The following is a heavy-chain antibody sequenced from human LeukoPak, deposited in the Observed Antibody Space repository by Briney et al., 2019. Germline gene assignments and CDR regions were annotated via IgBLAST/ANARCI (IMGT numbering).Heavy chain of an antibody. J-gene: IGHJ6*03. CDR3: AREPQPSYYYYYMDV. Sequence: ASVKVSCKASGYTFANYAISWVRQAPGPGLEWLGWISAYSGNTNYAQKFQGRVTMTTDTSTSTAYMELSRLRSDDTAVYYCAREPQPSYYYYYMDVWGKGTTVTVSS. CDR1: GYTFANYA. CDR2: ISAYSGNT. V-gene: IGHV1-18*01.